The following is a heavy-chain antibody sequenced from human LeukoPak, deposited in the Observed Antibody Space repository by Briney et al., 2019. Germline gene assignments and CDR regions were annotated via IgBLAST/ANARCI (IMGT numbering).Heavy chain of an antibody. Sequence: SETLSLTCTVSGGSISSYYWSWIRQPPGKGLEWIGNIYYSGSTNYNPSLKSRVTISVVTSKNQFSLKLSSVTAADTAVYYCARVYYSNSYDYWYFDLWGRGTLVTVSS. J-gene: IGHJ2*01. V-gene: IGHV4-59*01. D-gene: IGHD6-13*01. CDR1: GGSISSYY. CDR3: ARVYYSNSYDYWYFDL. CDR2: IYYSGST.